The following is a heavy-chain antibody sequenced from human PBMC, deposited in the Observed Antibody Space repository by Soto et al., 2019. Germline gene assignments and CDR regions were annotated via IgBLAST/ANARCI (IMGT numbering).Heavy chain of an antibody. Sequence: GGSLRLSCLASGFTLRTYTMNWVRQAPGKGLEWVSSISISSSDRYYADSVRGRFTISRDNAKNALYLQMNSLRADDTAVYFCVRGMNPLFGGQGTLVTVSS. CDR2: ISISSSDR. J-gene: IGHJ4*01. CDR3: VRGMNPLF. V-gene: IGHV3-21*06. CDR1: GFTLRTYT.